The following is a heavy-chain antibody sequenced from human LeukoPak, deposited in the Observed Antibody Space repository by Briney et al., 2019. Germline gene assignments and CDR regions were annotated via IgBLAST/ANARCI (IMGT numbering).Heavy chain of an antibody. CDR2: MNPNRGNT. CDR3: AKDSGGYSGYRTFS. D-gene: IGHD5-12*01. CDR1: GYTFATYD. Sequence: VASVKVSCKASGYTFATYDINWVRQATGQGLEWMGWMNPNRGNTGYAQKFQGRVTMTRNISISTAFMELSSLRSEDTAVYYCAKDSGGYSGYRTFSWGQGTLVTVSS. J-gene: IGHJ5*02. V-gene: IGHV1-8*01.